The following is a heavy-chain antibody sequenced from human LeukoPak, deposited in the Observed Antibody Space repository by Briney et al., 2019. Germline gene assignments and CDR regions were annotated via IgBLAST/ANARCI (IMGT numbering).Heavy chain of an antibody. J-gene: IGHJ4*02. V-gene: IGHV4-30-2*01. CDR2: IYHSGST. CDR1: GGSISSGSYY. D-gene: IGHD2-2*01. CDR3: ARDCRGPAAPGGYFDY. Sequence: SETLSLTCTVSGGSISSGSYYWSWIRQPPGKGLEWIGYIYHSGSTYYNPSLKSRVTISVDRSKNQFSLKLSSVTAADTAVYYCARDCRGPAAPGGYFDYWGQGTLVTVSS.